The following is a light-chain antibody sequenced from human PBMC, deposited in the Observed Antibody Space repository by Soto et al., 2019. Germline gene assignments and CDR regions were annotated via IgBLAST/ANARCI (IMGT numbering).Light chain of an antibody. CDR3: AAWDDSLNGSWV. CDR1: SSNIGSNT. V-gene: IGLV1-44*01. J-gene: IGLJ3*02. CDR2: SNN. Sequence: QSVLTQPPSASGTPGQRVTISCSGSSSNIGSNTVNWYQQLPGTAPKLHIYSNNQRPSGVPDRFSGSKSGTSASLAISGLQSEDEADYYCAAWDDSLNGSWVFGGGTKVTVL.